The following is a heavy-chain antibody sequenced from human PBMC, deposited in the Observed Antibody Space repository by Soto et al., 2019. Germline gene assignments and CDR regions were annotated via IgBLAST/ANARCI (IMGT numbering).Heavy chain of an antibody. D-gene: IGHD3-10*01. CDR2: ISAYNNKT. CDR1: DYTFSNYG. V-gene: IGHV1-18*04. Sequence: GASVKVSCKASDYTFSNYGVTWVRQAPGQGLEWVGWISAYNNKTNYGQKFQDRVLLTTDTSTNTAYMDLRSLRSDDSAVYYCARGTRRITMGGYLFDPWGQGTPVTVSS. J-gene: IGHJ5*02. CDR3: ARGTRRITMGGYLFDP.